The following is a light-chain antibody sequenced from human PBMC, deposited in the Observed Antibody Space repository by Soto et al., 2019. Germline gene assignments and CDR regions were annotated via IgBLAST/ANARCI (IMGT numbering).Light chain of an antibody. V-gene: IGLV2-14*01. CDR2: EVN. CDR1: SSDVGGYNY. J-gene: IGLJ1*01. CDR3: SCLSTTTTPIV. Sequence: QSALTQPASVSGSPGQSITISCTGTSSDVGGYNYVSWYQQHPGKAPKLMIYEVNIRRSGLSDRFSGSKAGNTASLTISGLQPADEAFYYCSCLSTTTTPIVFGTGTKLTVL.